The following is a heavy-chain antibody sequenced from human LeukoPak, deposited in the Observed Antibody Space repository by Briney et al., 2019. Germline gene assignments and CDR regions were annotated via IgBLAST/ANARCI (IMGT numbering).Heavy chain of an antibody. CDR3: ARAATVMYNWFDP. CDR1: GFTFSSYA. D-gene: IGHD2-15*01. J-gene: IGHJ5*02. Sequence: GGSLRLSCAASGFTFSSYAMHWVRQAPGKGLEWVAVISYDGSNKYYADSVKGRFTISRDNSKNTLYLQMNSLRAEDTAVYYSARAATVMYNWFDPWGQGTLVTVSS. V-gene: IGHV3-30*04. CDR2: ISYDGSNK.